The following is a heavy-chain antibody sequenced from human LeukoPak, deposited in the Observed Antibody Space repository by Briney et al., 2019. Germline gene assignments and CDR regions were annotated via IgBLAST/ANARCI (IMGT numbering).Heavy chain of an antibody. CDR3: ARGQQWLEAFDY. CDR1: GFTFSDYY. J-gene: IGHJ4*02. V-gene: IGHV3-11*01. Sequence: PGGSLRLSCAASGFTFSDYYMSWIRQAPGKGLEWVSYIRRSGSTIYYADSVKGRFTISRDNAKNSLYLQMNSLRAEDTAVYYCARGQQWLEAFDYWGLGTLVTVSS. CDR2: IRRSGSTI. D-gene: IGHD6-19*01.